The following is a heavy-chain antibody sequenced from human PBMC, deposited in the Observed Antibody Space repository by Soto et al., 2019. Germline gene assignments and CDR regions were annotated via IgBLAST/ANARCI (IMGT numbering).Heavy chain of an antibody. CDR1: GCSISSYY. Sequence: QVQLQESGPGLVKPSETLSLTCTVSGCSISSYYWSWIRQPAGKGLEWIGRIYTSGSTNYNPSLKSRVTMSVDTSKNQFSLKLSSVTAADTAVYYCARGAGGSSSSKVVAFDIWGQGTMVTVSS. D-gene: IGHD6-6*01. J-gene: IGHJ3*02. CDR3: ARGAGGSSSSKVVAFDI. V-gene: IGHV4-4*07. CDR2: IYTSGST.